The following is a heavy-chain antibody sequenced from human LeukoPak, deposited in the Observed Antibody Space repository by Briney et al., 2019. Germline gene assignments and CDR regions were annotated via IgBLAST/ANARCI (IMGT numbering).Heavy chain of an antibody. CDR2: IYYSGST. J-gene: IGHJ6*02. D-gene: IGHD6-13*01. CDR1: GGSISSSSYY. V-gene: IGHV4-31*03. CDR3: ARVTIARIAAAGTTEYYYYGMGV. Sequence: SETLSLTCTVSGGSISSSSYYWGWIRQPPGKGLEWIGYIYYSGSTYYNPSLKSRVTISVDTSKNQFSLKLSSVTAADTAVYYCARVTIARIAAAGTTEYYYYGMGVWGQGTTVTVSS.